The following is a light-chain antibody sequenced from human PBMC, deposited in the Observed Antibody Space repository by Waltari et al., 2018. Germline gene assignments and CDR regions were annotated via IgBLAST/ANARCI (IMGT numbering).Light chain of an antibody. Sequence: QSVLTQPPSVSGAPGQRVTISCTGSSSDIGASYGVHWYQQFPGTAPKLLIYDNTHRPSGVPDRFSGSKSGTSASLAITALQAEDEADYYCQSLHSGLTAWVFGGGTKLTVL. V-gene: IGLV1-40*01. CDR3: QSLHSGLTAWV. CDR2: DNT. CDR1: SSDIGASYG. J-gene: IGLJ3*02.